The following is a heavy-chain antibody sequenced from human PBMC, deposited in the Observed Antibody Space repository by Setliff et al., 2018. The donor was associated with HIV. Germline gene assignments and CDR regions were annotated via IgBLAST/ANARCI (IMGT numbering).Heavy chain of an antibody. Sequence: GESLKISCKASGYGFNSYWIAWVRQMSGKGLEWMGIIYPGDSEIRYSPSFQGQVIISADKSISTAYLQWSSLKASDTAKYYCARLSGDLHMDVWGEGTTVTVSS. CDR1: GYGFNSYW. V-gene: IGHV5-51*01. D-gene: IGHD7-27*01. CDR2: IYPGDSEI. CDR3: ARLSGDLHMDV. J-gene: IGHJ6*03.